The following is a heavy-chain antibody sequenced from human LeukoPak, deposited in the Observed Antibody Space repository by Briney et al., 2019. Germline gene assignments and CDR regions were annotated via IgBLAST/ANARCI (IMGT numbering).Heavy chain of an antibody. Sequence: GESLKISCKGSGYSFATYWIGWVRQMPGRGLEWMGIFYPGDSETRYSPSFQGQVTISADKSINTAYLQWSSLRASDTAMYYCAMVVGATDRDDAFDIWGQGTLVTVSP. CDR1: GYSFATYW. CDR2: FYPGDSET. J-gene: IGHJ3*02. CDR3: AMVVGATDRDDAFDI. D-gene: IGHD1-26*01. V-gene: IGHV5-51*01.